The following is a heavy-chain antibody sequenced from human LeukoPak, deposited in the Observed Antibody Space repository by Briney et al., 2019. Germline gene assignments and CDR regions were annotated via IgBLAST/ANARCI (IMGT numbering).Heavy chain of an antibody. CDR1: GYTFTSYD. CDR3: VRGGARYCSSTSCSNYYYYGMDV. D-gene: IGHD2-2*01. J-gene: IGHJ6*02. Sequence: ASVKVSCKASGYTFTSYDINWVRQATGQGLEWMGWMNPNSDNTGYAQKFQGRVTMTRNTSISTAYMELSSLRSEDTAVYYCVRGGARYCSSTSCSNYYYYGMDVWGQGTTVTVSS. V-gene: IGHV1-8*01. CDR2: MNPNSDNT.